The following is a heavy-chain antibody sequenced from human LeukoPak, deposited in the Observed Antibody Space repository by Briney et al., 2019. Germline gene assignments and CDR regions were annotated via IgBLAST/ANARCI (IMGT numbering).Heavy chain of an antibody. Sequence: GGSLRLSCAASGFTFSSYWMSWVRQAPGKGLEWVAFIRYDGSNKYYADSVKGRYTISRDNSKNTLYLQMNSLRAEDTAVYYCAKDLRTSGSYYFDYWGQGTLVTVSS. J-gene: IGHJ4*02. D-gene: IGHD1-26*01. CDR1: GFTFSSYW. CDR3: AKDLRTSGSYYFDY. CDR2: IRYDGSNK. V-gene: IGHV3-30*02.